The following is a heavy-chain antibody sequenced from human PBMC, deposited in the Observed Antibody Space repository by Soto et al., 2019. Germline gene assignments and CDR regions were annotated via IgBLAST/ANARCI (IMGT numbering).Heavy chain of an antibody. CDR2: ISWDGGST. D-gene: IGHD1-26*01. J-gene: IGHJ6*02. Sequence: GGSLRLSCAASGFTFDDYTMHWVRQAPGKGLEWVSLISWDGGSTYYADSVKGRFTISRDNSKNSLYLQMNSLRTEDTALYYCAKVGGSYLSYYYGMDVWGQGTTVTVSS. CDR1: GFTFDDYT. V-gene: IGHV3-43*01. CDR3: AKVGGSYLSYYYGMDV.